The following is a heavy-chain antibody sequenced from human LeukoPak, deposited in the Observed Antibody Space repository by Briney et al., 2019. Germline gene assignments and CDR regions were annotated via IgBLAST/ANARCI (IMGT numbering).Heavy chain of an antibody. CDR3: AKDWAYYYDNYGLDY. CDR2: ISNSGSTI. D-gene: IGHD3-22*01. J-gene: IGHJ4*02. CDR1: GFTFSDYY. Sequence: NPGGSLRLSCAASGFTFSDYYTSWIRQAPGKGLEWVSYISNSGSTIDYADSVRGRFTISRDNAKNSLYLQMNSLRAEDTAVYYCAKDWAYYYDNYGLDYWGQGTLVTVSS. V-gene: IGHV3-11*04.